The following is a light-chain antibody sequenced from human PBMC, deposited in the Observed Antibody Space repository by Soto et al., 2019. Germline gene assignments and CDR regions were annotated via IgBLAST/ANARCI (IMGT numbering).Light chain of an antibody. CDR3: QQYNNWPPDRT. J-gene: IGKJ1*01. V-gene: IGKV3-15*01. CDR1: QSVSSN. Sequence: EIVMTQSPATLSVSPGERATLSCRASQSVSSNLAWYQQKPGQAPRLLIYGASTRATGIPARFSGSGSGTELTLTITSLQSEDFEIYFCQQYNNWPPDRTFGQGTKVEIK. CDR2: GAS.